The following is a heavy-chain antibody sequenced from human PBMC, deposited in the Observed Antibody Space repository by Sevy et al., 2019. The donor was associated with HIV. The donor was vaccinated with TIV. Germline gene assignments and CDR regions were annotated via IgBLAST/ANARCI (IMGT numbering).Heavy chain of an antibody. CDR2: MSPNSGNT. V-gene: IGHV1-8*01. Sequence: ASVKVSCRASGYTFTSYDINWVRQATGQGLEWMGWMSPNSGNTGYAQKFQGRVTMTRNTPISTAYMELRSLRSEDTAVYYCARFLSTSYYYYYAMDVWGQGTMVTVSS. CDR1: GYTFTSYD. J-gene: IGHJ6*02. D-gene: IGHD2-2*01. CDR3: ARFLSTSYYYYYAMDV.